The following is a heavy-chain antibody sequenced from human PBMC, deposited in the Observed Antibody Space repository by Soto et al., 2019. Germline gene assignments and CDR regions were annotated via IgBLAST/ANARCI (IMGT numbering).Heavy chain of an antibody. D-gene: IGHD6-19*01. CDR3: AGMPYTSGLRFDP. V-gene: IGHV4-30-2*01. CDR2: IYHSGVT. CDR1: GDPSSTSTYS. J-gene: IGHJ5*02. Sequence: SETLSLTCSFSGDPSSTSTYSWSWIRQPPGKALEWVGFIYHSGVTSYNPSLKSRVSISLDMSNNQCTLNLRSVTAADTAVYYCAGMPYTSGLRFDPWGPGTLVTVSS.